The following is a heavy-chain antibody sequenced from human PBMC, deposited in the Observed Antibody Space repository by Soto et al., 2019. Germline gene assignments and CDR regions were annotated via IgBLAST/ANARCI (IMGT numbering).Heavy chain of an antibody. J-gene: IGHJ4*02. D-gene: IGHD4-4*01. CDR3: AKRRALSNNVFLEE. V-gene: IGHV2-5*01. Sequence: QITLKESGQTLVKPTQTLTLICSLSGFSINNGGVGVGWFRRPPGQAPEWLALLSWNDDKWYSPSLRYRLSVTKDASKNQVVLTMTHMDPMDTGTYDCAKRRALSNNVFLEEWGQGALVTVSS. CDR1: GFSINNGGVG. CDR2: LSWNDDK.